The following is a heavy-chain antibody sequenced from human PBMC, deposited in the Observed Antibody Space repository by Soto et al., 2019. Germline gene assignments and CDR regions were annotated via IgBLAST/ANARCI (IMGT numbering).Heavy chain of an antibody. V-gene: IGHV4-59*01. CDR1: GGXISSYY. J-gene: IGHJ5*02. CDR3: ARGRGYSYGLDP. D-gene: IGHD5-18*01. Sequence: PSETLSLTCTVSGGXISSYYWSWIRQPPGKGLEWIGYIYYSGSTNYNPSLKSRVTISVDTSKNQFSLKLSSVTAADTAVYYCARGRGYSYGLDPWGQGTLVTVPQ. CDR2: IYYSGST.